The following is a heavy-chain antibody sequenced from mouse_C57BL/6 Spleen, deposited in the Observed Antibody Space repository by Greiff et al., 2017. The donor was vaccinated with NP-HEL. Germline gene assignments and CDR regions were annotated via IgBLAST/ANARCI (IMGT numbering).Heavy chain of an antibody. CDR3: VTLDGSGWGFDY. J-gene: IGHJ2*01. Sequence: QVQLQQPGAELVRPGSSVKLSCKASGYTFTSYWMDWVKQRPGQGLEWIGNIYPSDSETHYNQKFKDKATLTVDKSSSTAYMQLSSLTSEDSAVYYCVTLDGSGWGFDYWGQGTTLTVSS. CDR1: GYTFTSYW. D-gene: IGHD3-2*02. CDR2: IYPSDSET. V-gene: IGHV1-61*01.